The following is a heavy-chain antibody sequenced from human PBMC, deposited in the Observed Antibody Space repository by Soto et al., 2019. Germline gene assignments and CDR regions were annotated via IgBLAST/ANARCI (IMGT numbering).Heavy chain of an antibody. J-gene: IGHJ6*02. CDR2: INPNSGGT. CDR1: GYTFTGYY. V-gene: IGHV1-2*04. D-gene: IGHD3-9*01. Sequence: ASVKVSCKASGYTFTGYYMHWVRQAPGQGLEWMGWINPNSGGTNYAQKFQGWVTMTRDTSISTAYMELSRLRSDDTAVYYCARDSTIFVSGYYYGMDVWGQGTTVTVSS. CDR3: ARDSTIFVSGYYYGMDV.